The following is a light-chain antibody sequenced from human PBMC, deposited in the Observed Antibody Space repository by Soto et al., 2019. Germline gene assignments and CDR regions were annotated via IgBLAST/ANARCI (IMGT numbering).Light chain of an antibody. V-gene: IGKV3-15*01. CDR3: QQYNSWPSWT. CDR2: GAS. Sequence: IVMTQSPATLSVSPGERATLSCRASQSVSSNLAWYQQKPGQAPRLLIYGASTRATGIPARFSGSESGTEFTLTISSLQPEDFAVYYCQQYNSWPSWTFGQGTKVDIK. CDR1: QSVSSN. J-gene: IGKJ1*01.